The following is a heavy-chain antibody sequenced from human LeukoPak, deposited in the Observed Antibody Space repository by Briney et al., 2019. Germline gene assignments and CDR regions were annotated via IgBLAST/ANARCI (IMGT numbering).Heavy chain of an antibody. V-gene: IGHV4-34*01. D-gene: IGHD3-10*01. CDR1: GGSFSDYF. CDR2: INHSGGT. Sequence: SETLSLTCAVYGGSFSDYFWGWIRQPPGKGLEWIGEINHSGGTYYNPSLKSRVTISIDTSKNQFSLKGSSVTAADTAIYYCASPHQVRGLTVFDSWGQGTLVTVSS. CDR3: ASPHQVRGLTVFDS. J-gene: IGHJ4*02.